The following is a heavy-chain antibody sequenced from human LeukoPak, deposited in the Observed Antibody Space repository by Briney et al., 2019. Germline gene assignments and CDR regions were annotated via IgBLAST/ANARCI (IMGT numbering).Heavy chain of an antibody. CDR2: INHSGSI. D-gene: IGHD3-10*01. CDR3: ARDLPFGA. CDR1: GGSFSGYY. Sequence: SETLSLTCAVYGGSFSGYYLTWIRQSPGKGLEWIGEINHSGSITYNPSLESRVTISVDTSKNQFSLKLRSVTAADTAAYYCARDLPFGAWGQGTLVTVSS. V-gene: IGHV4-34*01. J-gene: IGHJ5*02.